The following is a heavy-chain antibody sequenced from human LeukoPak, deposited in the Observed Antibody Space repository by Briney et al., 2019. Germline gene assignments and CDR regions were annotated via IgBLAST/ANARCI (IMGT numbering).Heavy chain of an antibody. V-gene: IGHV4-31*03. J-gene: IGHJ4*02. CDR1: GGPISSGGYY. Sequence: PSQTLSLTCTVSGGPISSGGYYWSWIRQHPGKGLEWIGYIYYSGSTYYNPSLKSRVTISVDTSKNQFSLKLSSVTAADTAVYYCAREAVSPQQLVPYFDYWGQGTLVTVSS. CDR3: AREAVSPQQLVPYFDY. CDR2: IYYSGST. D-gene: IGHD6-13*01.